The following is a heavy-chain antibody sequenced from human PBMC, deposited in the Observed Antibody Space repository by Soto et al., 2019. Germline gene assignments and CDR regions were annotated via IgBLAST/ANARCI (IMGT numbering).Heavy chain of an antibody. D-gene: IGHD2-21*02. CDR3: ARDRGCGGDCYSFYYYYGMDV. J-gene: IGHJ6*02. CDR1: GFTISSYS. Sequence: EVQLVESGGGLVQPGGSLRLSCAASGFTISSYSMNWVRQAPGKGLEWVSYISSSSSTIYYADSVKGRFTISRDNAKNSLYLQMNSLRDEDTAVYYCARDRGCGGDCYSFYYYYGMDVWGQGTTVTVSS. CDR2: ISSSSSTI. V-gene: IGHV3-48*02.